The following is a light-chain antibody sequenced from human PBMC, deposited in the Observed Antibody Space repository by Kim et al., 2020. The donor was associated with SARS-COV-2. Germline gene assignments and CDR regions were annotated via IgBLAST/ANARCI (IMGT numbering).Light chain of an antibody. J-gene: IGLJ2*01. CDR3: NSRDSSGNHPHVV. Sequence: GQTVRITCQGASLRSYYASWYQQKPGQAPVLVIYGKNNRPSGIPDRFSGSSSGNTASLTITGAQAEDEADYYCNSRDSSGNHPHVVFGGGTQLTVL. V-gene: IGLV3-19*01. CDR2: GKN. CDR1: SLRSYY.